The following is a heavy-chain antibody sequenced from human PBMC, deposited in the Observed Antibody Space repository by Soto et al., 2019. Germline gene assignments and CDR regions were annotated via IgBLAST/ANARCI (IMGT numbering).Heavy chain of an antibody. CDR2: IAYDGNEK. V-gene: IGHV3-30*18. J-gene: IGHJ6*02. D-gene: IGHD1-26*01. CDR3: GKDVGDYVPYYYGVDV. CDR1: GFPFKTHA. Sequence: QVQLVESGGGVVQPGTSLRLSCAASGFPFKTHAMHWVRQAPGKGLEWMAVIAYDGNEKFYADSVKGRFTISRDNSKNALYLQINTLRNEDTAVYYCGKDVGDYVPYYYGVDVWGQGTTVTVSS.